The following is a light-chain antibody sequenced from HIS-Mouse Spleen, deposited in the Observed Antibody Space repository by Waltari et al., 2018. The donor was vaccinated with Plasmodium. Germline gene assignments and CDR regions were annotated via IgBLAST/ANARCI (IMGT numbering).Light chain of an antibody. Sequence: QSALTQPASVSGSPGQSITISCPGTSSDVGSYNLVSCYQQPPGKAPKLMIYEGSKRTSGVSNRFPCSKSGNTASRTISGLQALDEADYDCCSYAGSRMVFGGGTKLTVL. CDR1: SSDVGSYNL. CDR2: EGS. J-gene: IGLJ2*01. V-gene: IGLV2-23*01. CDR3: CSYAGSRMV.